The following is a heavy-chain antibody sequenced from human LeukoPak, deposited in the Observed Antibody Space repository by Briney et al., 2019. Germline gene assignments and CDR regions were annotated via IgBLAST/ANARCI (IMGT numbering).Heavy chain of an antibody. CDR2: IYPGDSDT. CDR1: GYSFTSYW. Sequence: GESLKICCKGSGYSFTSYWIGWVRQMPGKGLEWMGIIYPGDSDTRYSPSFQGQVTISADKSISTAYLQWSSLKASDTAMYYCARHVDPDTAMVTREYYFDYWGQGTLVTVSS. V-gene: IGHV5-51*01. D-gene: IGHD5-18*01. CDR3: ARHVDPDTAMVTREYYFDY. J-gene: IGHJ4*02.